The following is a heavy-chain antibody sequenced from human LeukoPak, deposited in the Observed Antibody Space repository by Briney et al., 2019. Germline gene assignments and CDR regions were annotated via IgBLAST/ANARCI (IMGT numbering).Heavy chain of an antibody. V-gene: IGHV1-3*01. D-gene: IGHD6-13*01. CDR3: ARDGNSGYSSSWYDYYYYGMDV. CDR1: GYTFTSYA. J-gene: IGHJ6*02. Sequence: ASVKVSCKASGYTFTSYAMHWVRQAPGQRLEWMGWINAGNGNTKYSQKFQGRVTITRDTSASTAYTELSSLRSEDTAVYYCARDGNSGYSSSWYDYYYYGMDVWGQGTTVTVSS. CDR2: INAGNGNT.